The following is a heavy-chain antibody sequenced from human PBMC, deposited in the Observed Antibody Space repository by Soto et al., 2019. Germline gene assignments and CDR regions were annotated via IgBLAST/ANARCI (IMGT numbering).Heavy chain of an antibody. J-gene: IGHJ6*03. V-gene: IGHV4-31*03. CDR3: ARVRLLRGKRYHYYYTDV. CDR1: DVNIVSGGDC. Sequence: SLSYSVFDVNIVSGGDCWTWNRTHPGKGLEWIGSIYYGGSTNYNPSLESRITILPDTSKNQFSLWLSSVTAADTAVYYCARVRLLRGKRYHYYYTDVWGRGTTVTVSS. D-gene: IGHD2-21*02. CDR2: IYYGGST.